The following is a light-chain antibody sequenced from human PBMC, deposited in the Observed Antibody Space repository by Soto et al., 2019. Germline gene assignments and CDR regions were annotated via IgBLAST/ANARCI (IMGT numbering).Light chain of an antibody. V-gene: IGKV1-8*01. Sequence: AIRMSQSPSSLSESTGDRVTITCRASHGISSYLAWYQQKPGKAPKLLIYAASTLQSGVPSRFSGSGSGTDFTLTISCLQSEDFATYYCQQYYSYPPRTFGQGTKV. CDR2: AAS. J-gene: IGKJ1*01. CDR3: QQYYSYPPRT. CDR1: HGISSY.